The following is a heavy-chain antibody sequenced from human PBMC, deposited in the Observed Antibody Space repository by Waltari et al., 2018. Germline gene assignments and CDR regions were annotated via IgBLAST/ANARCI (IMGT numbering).Heavy chain of an antibody. D-gene: IGHD1-1*01. CDR2: INPDGSAK. CDR3: ATSSASAGND. V-gene: IGHV3-7*01. J-gene: IGHJ4*02. CDR1: GFVFCSTIW. Sequence: EVKLVESGGGLVQPGGSLRLSCVGTGFVFCSTIWMSWVRQAPGKGLEWLANINPDGSAKYYVESVKGRFTISRNNAENSVYLQMNSLRADDTAVYYCATSSASAGNDWGQGTLVSVSS.